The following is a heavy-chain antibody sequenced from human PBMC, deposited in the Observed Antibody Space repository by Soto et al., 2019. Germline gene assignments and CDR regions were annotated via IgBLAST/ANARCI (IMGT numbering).Heavy chain of an antibody. V-gene: IGHV1-46*01. CDR3: ARGGPRQLVIYGMDV. CDR1: GYTFSSYY. Sequence: QVQLVQSGTEVKKPGASVKVSCKASGYTFSSYYIHWVRQAPGQGLEWMGIINPSGGITNYAQKFQGRVTMTRDTSTRTVYMELSSLRSEATAVYYCARGGPRQLVIYGMDVWGQGTTVTVS. CDR2: INPSGGIT. D-gene: IGHD6-6*01. J-gene: IGHJ6*02.